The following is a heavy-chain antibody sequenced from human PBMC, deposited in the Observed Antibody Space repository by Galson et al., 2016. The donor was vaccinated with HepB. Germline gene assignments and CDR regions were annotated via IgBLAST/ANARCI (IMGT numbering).Heavy chain of an antibody. V-gene: IGHV3-53*01. J-gene: IGHJ4*02. D-gene: IGHD6-19*01. Sequence: SLRLSCAASGFTVGNNYMSWVRQAPGKGLEWVSLIYSGGSSLYADSVKGRFTISRDSSKNTLYLQMNSLRAGDTAVYYCARKTDSGGGGDYWGQGTLVTVSS. CDR1: GFTVGNNY. CDR2: IYSGGSS. CDR3: ARKTDSGGGGDY.